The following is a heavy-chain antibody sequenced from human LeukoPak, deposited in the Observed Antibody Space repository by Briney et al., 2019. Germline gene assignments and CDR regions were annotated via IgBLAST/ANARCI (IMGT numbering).Heavy chain of an antibody. CDR1: GFTFSSYA. J-gene: IGHJ6*02. CDR2: ISGSGGGT. D-gene: IGHD2-21*01. V-gene: IGHV3-23*01. CDR3: AKKIEIGYYNYGMDV. Sequence: GGSLRLSCAASGFTFSSYAMSWVRQAPGKGLEWVSAISGSGGGTYYADSVKGRFTISRDNSKNTLYLQMNSLRAEDTAVYYCAKKIEIGYYNYGMDVWGQGTTVTVSS.